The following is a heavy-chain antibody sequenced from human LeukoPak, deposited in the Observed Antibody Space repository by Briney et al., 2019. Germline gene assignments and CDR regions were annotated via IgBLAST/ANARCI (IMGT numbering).Heavy chain of an antibody. CDR3: AREPRWEYYDSTKGTRGDY. Sequence: GGSLRLSCAASGFTVSSNYMSWVRQAPGKGLEWVSVIYSGGSTYYADSVKGRFTISRDNSKNTLYLQMNSLRAEDTAVYYCAREPRWEYYDSTKGTRGDYWGQGTLVTVSS. J-gene: IGHJ4*02. CDR1: GFTVSSNY. V-gene: IGHV3-53*01. D-gene: IGHD3-22*01. CDR2: IYSGGST.